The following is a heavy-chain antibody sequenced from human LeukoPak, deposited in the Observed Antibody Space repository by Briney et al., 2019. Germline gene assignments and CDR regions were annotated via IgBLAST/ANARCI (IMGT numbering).Heavy chain of an antibody. CDR1: GFTVSSNY. D-gene: IGHD2-21*02. Sequence: GGSLRLSCAASGFTVSSNYMSWVRQAPGTGLEGGSAISGSGGSTYYADSVKGRFTISRDNSKNTLYLQMNSLRAEDTAVYYCAKARDDVVVTAIKNWGQGTLVTVSS. V-gene: IGHV3-23*01. J-gene: IGHJ4*02. CDR2: ISGSGGST. CDR3: AKARDDVVVTAIKN.